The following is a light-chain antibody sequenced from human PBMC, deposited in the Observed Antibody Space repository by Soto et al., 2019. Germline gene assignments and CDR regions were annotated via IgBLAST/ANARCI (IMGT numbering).Light chain of an antibody. CDR2: DVG. CDR1: NIAIKS. CDR3: QVWDSSSDHRVV. V-gene: IGLV3-21*02. J-gene: IGLJ2*01. Sequence: SYELTQAPSVSVAPGQTARITCGGNNIAIKSVHWYQQKPGQAPMLVVYDVGDRPSGIPERFSGSNSGNTATLTITRVEAGDEADYHCQVWDSSSDHRVVFGGGTKLTVL.